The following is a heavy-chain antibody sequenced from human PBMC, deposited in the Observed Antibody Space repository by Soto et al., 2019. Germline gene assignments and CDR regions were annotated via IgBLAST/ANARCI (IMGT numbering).Heavy chain of an antibody. D-gene: IGHD6-6*01. CDR2: INSDGSST. Sequence: EVQLVESGGGLVQPGGSLRLSCAASGFTFSSYWMHWVRQAPGKGLVWVSRINSDGSSTSYADSVKGRVTISRDNAKNTLYRQMNSLRAEDTAVYYGAREFSAARPHYYYYGMDVWGQGTTVTVSS. J-gene: IGHJ6*02. V-gene: IGHV3-74*01. CDR3: AREFSAARPHYYYYGMDV. CDR1: GFTFSSYW.